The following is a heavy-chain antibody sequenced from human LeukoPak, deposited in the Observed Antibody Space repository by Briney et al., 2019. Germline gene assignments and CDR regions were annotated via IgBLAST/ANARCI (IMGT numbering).Heavy chain of an antibody. CDR1: GGSFSGYY. Sequence: SETLSLTCAVYGGSFSGYYWSWIRQPLGKGLEWIGEINHSGSTNYNPSLKSRVTISVDTSKNQFSLKLSSVTAADTAVYYCASRRITIFGVAAANDYWGQGTLVTVSS. J-gene: IGHJ4*02. V-gene: IGHV4-34*01. D-gene: IGHD3-3*01. CDR3: ASRRITIFGVAAANDY. CDR2: INHSGST.